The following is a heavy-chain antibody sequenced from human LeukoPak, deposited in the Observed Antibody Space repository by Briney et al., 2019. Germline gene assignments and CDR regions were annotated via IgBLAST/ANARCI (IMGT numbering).Heavy chain of an antibody. Sequence: SETLSLTCAVYGGSFSGYYWSWIRQPPGKVLEWIGEINHSGSTNYNPSLKSRVTISVDTSKNQFSLKLSSVTAADTAVYYCARGGPRYCSSTSCYERYYYYYMDVWGKGTTVTVSS. J-gene: IGHJ6*03. CDR3: ARGGPRYCSSTSCYERYYYYYMDV. CDR1: GGSFSGYY. D-gene: IGHD2-2*01. CDR2: INHSGST. V-gene: IGHV4-34*01.